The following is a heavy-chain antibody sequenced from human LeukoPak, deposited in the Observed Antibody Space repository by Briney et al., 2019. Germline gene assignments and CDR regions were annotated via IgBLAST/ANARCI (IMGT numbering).Heavy chain of an antibody. CDR3: PRARGRSTMALRFDG. V-gene: IGHV4-59*02. CDR2: ISYGGSS. J-gene: IGHJ4*02. CDR1: GCSVSNYY. D-gene: IGHD5-24*01. Sequence: PGETLSLTCTVSGCSVSNYYLSWIRQAPGKGLEWVGCISYGGSSYYEHSVKSRFTISVDTSKNTFSLKMDSVTAADTAVYYCPRARGRSTMALRFDGWGQASLVSAS.